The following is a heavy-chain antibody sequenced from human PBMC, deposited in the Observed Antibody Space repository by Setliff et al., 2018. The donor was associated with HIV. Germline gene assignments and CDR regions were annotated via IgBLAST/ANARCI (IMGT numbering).Heavy chain of an antibody. D-gene: IGHD6-19*01. CDR2: INPKSGVT. V-gene: IGHV1-2*06. CDR3: ARGSCSGCYLSDY. J-gene: IGHJ4*02. CDR1: GYTFTDYY. Sequence: ASVKVSCKASGYTFTDYYIHWVRQAPGHGLEWVGRINPKSGVTSYAQNFRARVIMTRDTSSTTAYMELSSLRSEDTAVYYCARGSCSGCYLSDYWGLGTLVTVSS.